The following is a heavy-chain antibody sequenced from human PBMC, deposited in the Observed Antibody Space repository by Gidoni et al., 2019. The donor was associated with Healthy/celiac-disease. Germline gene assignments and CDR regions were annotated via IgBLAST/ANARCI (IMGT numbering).Heavy chain of an antibody. D-gene: IGHD3-22*01. V-gene: IGHV3-33*01. CDR2: IWYDGSNK. CDR3: ARDREMDYYDSSGYYTPAY. CDR1: GFPFSSSG. Sequence: QVQLLESGGGVVQPGRSLRLSCAASGFPFSSSGLPWVRQAPGKGLEWVAVIWYDGSNKYYADSVKGRFTISRDNSKNTLYLQMNSLRAEDTAVYYCARDREMDYYDSSGYYTPAYWGQGTLVTVSS. J-gene: IGHJ4*02.